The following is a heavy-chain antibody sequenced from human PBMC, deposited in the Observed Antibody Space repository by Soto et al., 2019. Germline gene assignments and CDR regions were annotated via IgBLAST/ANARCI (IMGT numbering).Heavy chain of an antibody. CDR2: IIPILGIA. D-gene: IGHD6-19*01. CDR3: ARDHTSSGSQGYYSGMDV. V-gene: IGHV1-69*08. Sequence: QVQLVQSGAEVKKPGSSVKVSCKASGGTFSSYTISWVRQAPGQGLEWMGRIIPILGIANYAQKFQGRVTITADKSTRTAYMELSSRRSEDKAVYYCARDHTSSGSQGYYSGMDVWGQGTTVTVSS. CDR1: GGTFSSYT. J-gene: IGHJ6*02.